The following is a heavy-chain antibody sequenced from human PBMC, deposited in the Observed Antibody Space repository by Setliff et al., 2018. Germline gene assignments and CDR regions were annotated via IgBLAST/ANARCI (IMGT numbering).Heavy chain of an antibody. J-gene: IGHJ6*03. CDR2: TIPSFGST. V-gene: IGHV1-69*05. Sequence: WASVKVSCKASGGTFRSYGISWVRQAPGQGLEWMGGTIPSFGSTNYAQKFQDRATIITDESTSTAYMELSSLRTEDTAVYYCAREGVDTRSSTDYRYYMDVWGKGTTVTVSS. CDR1: GGTFRSYG. CDR3: AREGVDTRSSTDYRYYMDV. D-gene: IGHD5-18*01.